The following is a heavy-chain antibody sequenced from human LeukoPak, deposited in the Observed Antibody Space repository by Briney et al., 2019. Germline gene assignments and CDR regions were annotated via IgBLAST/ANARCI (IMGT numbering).Heavy chain of an antibody. Sequence: GGSLRLSCAASGFTFSSNVMIWVRQAPGKGLEWVSSIPASGGSTYYADSVKGRFTISRDNSKNSLYLQMNGLRAEDTAVDYCAKESSGGWYFDYWGQGTLVTVSS. CDR2: IPASGGST. CDR1: GFTFSSNV. J-gene: IGHJ4*02. D-gene: IGHD6-19*01. V-gene: IGHV3-23*01. CDR3: AKESSGGWYFDY.